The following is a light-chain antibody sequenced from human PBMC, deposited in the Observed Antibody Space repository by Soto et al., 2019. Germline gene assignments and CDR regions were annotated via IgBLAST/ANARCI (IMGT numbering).Light chain of an antibody. V-gene: IGLV2-14*01. J-gene: IGLJ2*01. CDR1: SSDVGGYNY. CDR2: S. CDR3: SSYTSSSTLVV. Sequence: QSVLTQPASVSGSPGQSITISCTGTSSDVGGYNYVSWYQQHPGKAPKLISNRPSGVSNRFSVSKSGNTASLTISGLQAEDEADYYCSSYTSSSTLVVFGGGTKVTVL.